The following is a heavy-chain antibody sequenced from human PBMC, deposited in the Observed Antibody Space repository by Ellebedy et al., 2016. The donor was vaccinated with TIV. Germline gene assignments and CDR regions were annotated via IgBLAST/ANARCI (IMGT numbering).Heavy chain of an antibody. J-gene: IGHJ4*02. Sequence: PGGSLRLSCAASGFTFSDYTMNWVRQAPGKGLEWVSSISGSSSFIYYADSVRGRFTISRDNAKKSLFLLMNSLRGDDTAVYYCARGTDTAMVSDFDYWGQGTLVTVSS. CDR3: ARGTDTAMVSDFDY. V-gene: IGHV3-21*01. CDR1: GFTFSDYT. CDR2: ISGSSSFI. D-gene: IGHD5-18*01.